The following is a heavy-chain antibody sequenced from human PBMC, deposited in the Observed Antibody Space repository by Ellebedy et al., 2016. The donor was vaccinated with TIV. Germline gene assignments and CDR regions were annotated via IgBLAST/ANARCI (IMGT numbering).Heavy chain of an antibody. Sequence: SETLSLTRTVYGGSITNYYWSWTRLPPGKGLEWIGYIPYTGTTNYNPSLKSRVTLSVDTSGNQFSLILSSVTAADTAVYFCERHDQVPTMSHGLDIWGQGTTVTVSS. CDR1: GGSITNYY. CDR3: ERHDQVPTMSHGLDI. V-gene: IGHV4-59*08. CDR2: IPYTGTT. J-gene: IGHJ6*02. D-gene: IGHD5-12*01.